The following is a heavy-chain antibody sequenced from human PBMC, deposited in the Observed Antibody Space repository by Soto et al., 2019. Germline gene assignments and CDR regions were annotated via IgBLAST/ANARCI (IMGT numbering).Heavy chain of an antibody. CDR2: TYYRSKWHY. J-gene: IGHJ4*01. Sequence: PTQTLSLTCAISGDSVSNNSVAWNWVRQSPSRGLEWLGRTYYRSKWHYDYAPSVRSRITINPDTSKNHFSLQLNSVSPEDAAVYYCARTLRGRGVKYFDDWGHGTLVTVSS. CDR3: ARTLRGRGVKYFDD. D-gene: IGHD3-10*01. V-gene: IGHV6-1*01. CDR1: GDSVSNNSVA.